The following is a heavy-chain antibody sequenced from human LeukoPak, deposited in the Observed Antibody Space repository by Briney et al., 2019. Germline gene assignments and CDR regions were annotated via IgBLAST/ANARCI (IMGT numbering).Heavy chain of an antibody. V-gene: IGHV1-18*01. D-gene: IGHD3-22*01. Sequence: ASVKVSCKASGYSFSSFGITWVRQAPGQGLEWMGWISAYTGNAEYAQKFQGRVILTTDTSTNTAYMELGSLMSDDTAVYYCARYRLSDSPINWFDPWGQGTLVTVSS. CDR3: ARYRLSDSPINWFDP. J-gene: IGHJ5*02. CDR1: GYSFSSFG. CDR2: ISAYTGNA.